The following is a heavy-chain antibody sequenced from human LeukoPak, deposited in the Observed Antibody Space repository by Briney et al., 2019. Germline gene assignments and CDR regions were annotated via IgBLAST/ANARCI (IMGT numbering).Heavy chain of an antibody. CDR2: IYYSGST. Sequence: SETLSLTCTVSGGSISSYYWSWIRRPPGKGLEWIGYIYYSGSTNYNPSLKSRVTISVDTSKNQFSLKLSSVTAADTAVYYCARCIVVVPAAIEGYWFDPWGQGTLVTVSS. CDR3: ARCIVVVPAAIEGYWFDP. CDR1: GGSISSYY. D-gene: IGHD2-2*02. J-gene: IGHJ5*02. V-gene: IGHV4-59*01.